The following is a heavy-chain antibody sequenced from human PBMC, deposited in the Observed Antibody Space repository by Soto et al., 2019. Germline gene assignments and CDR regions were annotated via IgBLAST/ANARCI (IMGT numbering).Heavy chain of an antibody. CDR1: GGTFSSYT. J-gene: IGHJ6*03. D-gene: IGHD6-6*01. V-gene: IGHV1-69*04. CDR2: IIPILGIA. CDR3: ARDLGSSSSFSDRLPTYYYYYYMDV. Sequence: ASVKVSCKASGGTFSSYTISWVRQAPGQGLEWMGRIIPILGIANYAQKFQGRVTITADKSTSTAYMGLSSLRSEDTAVYYCARDLGSSSSFSDRLPTYYYYYYMDVWGKGTTVTVSS.